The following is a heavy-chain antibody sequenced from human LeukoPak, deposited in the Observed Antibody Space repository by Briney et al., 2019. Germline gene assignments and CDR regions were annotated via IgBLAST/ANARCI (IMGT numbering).Heavy chain of an antibody. Sequence: PSETLSLTRAVYGGSFSGYYWSWIRQPPGKGLEWIGEINHSGSTNYNPSLKSRVTISVDTSKNQFSLKLSSVTAADTAVYYCARVSSSWSLFDYWGQGTLVTVSS. CDR3: ARVSSSWSLFDY. CDR1: GGSFSGYY. D-gene: IGHD6-13*01. J-gene: IGHJ4*02. V-gene: IGHV4-34*01. CDR2: INHSGST.